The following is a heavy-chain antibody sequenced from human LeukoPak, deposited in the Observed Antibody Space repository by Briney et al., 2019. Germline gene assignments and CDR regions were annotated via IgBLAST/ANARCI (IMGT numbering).Heavy chain of an antibody. CDR1: GGTFSSYA. J-gene: IGHJ4*02. CDR2: IIPIFGTA. CDR3: ARRYCSGGSCYPWYFDY. V-gene: IGHV1-69*13. D-gene: IGHD2-15*01. Sequence: SVKVSCKASGGTFSSYAISWVRQAPGQGLEWMGGIIPIFGTANYAQKFQGRVTITADESTSTAYMELSSLRSEDTAVYYCARRYCSGGSCYPWYFDYWGQGTLVTVSS.